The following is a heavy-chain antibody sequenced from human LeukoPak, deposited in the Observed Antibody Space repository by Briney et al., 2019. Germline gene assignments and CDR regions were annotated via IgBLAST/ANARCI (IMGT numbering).Heavy chain of an antibody. CDR1: GHPFTSYG. Sequence: AASVRVSCEASGHPFTSYGISWVRQAPGQGLEWMLWIRAYNGNTNYAQMLKGRVTLTTDPSTSTAYMELRSLRSDDKAVYYCARGQYSSGWYIYQRGAAGKGNWFDPWGQGTLVTVSS. CDR3: ARGQYSSGWYIYQRGAAGKGNWFDP. D-gene: IGHD6-19*01. CDR2: IRAYNGNT. J-gene: IGHJ5*02. V-gene: IGHV1-18*01.